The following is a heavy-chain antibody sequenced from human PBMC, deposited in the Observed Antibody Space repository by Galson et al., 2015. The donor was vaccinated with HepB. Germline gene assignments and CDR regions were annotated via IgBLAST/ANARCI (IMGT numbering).Heavy chain of an antibody. CDR1: GFIFDDYA. J-gene: IGHJ4*02. CDR3: AKDAGNYYPVAFDS. CDR2: ITRNSGNI. D-gene: IGHD3-10*01. Sequence: SLRLSCAASGFIFDDYAMHWVRQGPGKGLEWVSGITRNSGNIGYADSVKGRFTISRDNARNFLYLQMNSQRAEDTALYYCAKDAGNYYPVAFDSWGQGTLVSVSS. V-gene: IGHV3-9*01.